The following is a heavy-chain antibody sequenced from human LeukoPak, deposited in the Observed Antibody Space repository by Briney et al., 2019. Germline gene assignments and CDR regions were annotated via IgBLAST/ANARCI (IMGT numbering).Heavy chain of an antibody. CDR3: ARDKAGRYYDSSGYYFDY. D-gene: IGHD3-22*01. J-gene: IGHJ4*02. CDR1: GGPISSYY. CDR2: IYTSGST. V-gene: IGHV4-4*07. Sequence: SETLSLTCTVSGGPISSYYWSWIRHPAGKGLEWIGRIYTSGSTNYNPSLKSRVTMSVDTSKNQLSLKLSSVTAADTAVYYCARDKAGRYYDSSGYYFDYWGQGTLVTVSS.